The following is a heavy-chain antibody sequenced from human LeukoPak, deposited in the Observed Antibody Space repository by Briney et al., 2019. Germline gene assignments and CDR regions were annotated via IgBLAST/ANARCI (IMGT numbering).Heavy chain of an antibody. CDR2: ISGSGSST. Sequence: GGSLRLSCAASGFTFNIYAMNWVRQASGKGLEWVSTISGSGSSTYYADSVKGRFSISRDNSKNTLYLQMNSLRAEDTAVYFCAKDQHGYDKPIDYWGQGTLVTVSS. CDR1: GFTFNIYA. CDR3: AKDQHGYDKPIDY. J-gene: IGHJ4*02. D-gene: IGHD5-12*01. V-gene: IGHV3-23*01.